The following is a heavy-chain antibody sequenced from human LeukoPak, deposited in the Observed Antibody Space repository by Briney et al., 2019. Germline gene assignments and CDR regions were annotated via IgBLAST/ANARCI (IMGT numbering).Heavy chain of an antibody. D-gene: IGHD1-26*01. CDR3: ATQWELPSYFDY. CDR2: INHSGST. J-gene: IGHJ4*02. V-gene: IGHV4-34*01. CDR1: GGSFSGYY. Sequence: SSETLSLTCAVYGGSFSGYYWSWIRQPPGKGLEWIGEINHSGSTNYNPSLKSRVTISVDTSKNQFSLKLSSVTAADTAVYYCATQWELPSYFDYWGQGTLVTVSS.